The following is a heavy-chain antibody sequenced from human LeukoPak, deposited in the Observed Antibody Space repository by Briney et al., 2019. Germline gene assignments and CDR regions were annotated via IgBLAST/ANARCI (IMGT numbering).Heavy chain of an antibody. CDR3: ATDRNSGKYYDY. V-gene: IGHV4-59*12. CDR1: GGSISSYY. Sequence: KASETLSLTCTVSGGSISSYYWSWIRQPPGKGLEWIGYIYYSGSTNYNPSLKSRVTISVDTSKNQFSLKLSSVTAEDTAVYYCATDRNSGKYYDYWGQGTLVTVSS. CDR2: IYYSGST. J-gene: IGHJ4*02. D-gene: IGHD1-26*01.